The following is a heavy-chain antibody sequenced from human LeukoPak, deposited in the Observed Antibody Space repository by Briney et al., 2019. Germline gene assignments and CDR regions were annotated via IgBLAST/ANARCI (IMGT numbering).Heavy chain of an antibody. J-gene: IGHJ4*02. CDR2: ISGSGGST. Sequence: GGSLRLSCVASGFTFSSYAMSWVRQAPGKGLEWVSGISGSGGSTDYADSVKGRFTMSRDNSKNTLYLRMNSLRAEDTAVYYCAKDLVATNPLEYWGQGTLVTVSS. D-gene: IGHD5-12*01. CDR3: AKDLVATNPLEY. V-gene: IGHV3-23*01. CDR1: GFTFSSYA.